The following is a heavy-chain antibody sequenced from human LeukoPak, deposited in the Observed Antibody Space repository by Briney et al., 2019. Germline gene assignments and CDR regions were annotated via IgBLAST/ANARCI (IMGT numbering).Heavy chain of an antibody. V-gene: IGHV4-38-2*01. Sequence: SETLSLTCAVSGYSISSGYYWGWIRQPPGKGLEWIGSIYHSGSTYYNPALKSRVNISVDTSKNQFSLKLSSVTAADTAVYYCARPKMATNDAFDIWGQGTMVTVSS. D-gene: IGHD5-24*01. CDR2: IYHSGST. CDR1: GYSISSGYY. CDR3: ARPKMATNDAFDI. J-gene: IGHJ3*02.